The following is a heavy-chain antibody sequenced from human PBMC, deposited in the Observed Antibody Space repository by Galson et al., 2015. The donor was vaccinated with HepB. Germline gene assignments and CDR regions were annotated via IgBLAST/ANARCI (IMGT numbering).Heavy chain of an antibody. V-gene: IGHV3-21*01. CDR3: ARAPGWYFDL. J-gene: IGHJ2*01. Sequence: SLRLSCAASGFTFSSYSMNWVRQAQGKGLEWVSSISSSSSYIYYADSVKGRFTISRDNAKNSLYLQMNSLRAEDTAVYYCARAPGWYFDLWGRGTLVTVSS. CDR2: ISSSSSYI. CDR1: GFTFSSYS.